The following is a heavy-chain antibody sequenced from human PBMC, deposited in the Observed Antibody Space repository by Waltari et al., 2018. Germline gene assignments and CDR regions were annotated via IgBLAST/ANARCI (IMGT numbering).Heavy chain of an antibody. CDR1: GFTFNSYW. V-gene: IGHV3-7*01. CDR2: IKQDGSEI. D-gene: IGHD1-26*01. CDR3: ARGWGNWFDP. Sequence: EVQLVESGGGLVRPGGSLRLSCAASGFTFNSYWMRWVRQAPGKGLEWVANIKQDGSEIYYVDSVKGRFTISRDNAKNSLYLQMNSLSAEDTAVYYCARGWGNWFDPWGQGTLVIVSS. J-gene: IGHJ5*02.